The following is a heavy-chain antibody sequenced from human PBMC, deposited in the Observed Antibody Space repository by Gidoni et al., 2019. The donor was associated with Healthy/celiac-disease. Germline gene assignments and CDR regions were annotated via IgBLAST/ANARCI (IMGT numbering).Heavy chain of an antibody. V-gene: IGHV4-39*01. Sequence: QLQLQESGPGLAKPSETLSLTCTVSVGSISSSSYYWGWIRQPPGKGLEWIGSIYYSGSTYYNPSLKSRVTISVDTSKNQFSLKLSSVTAADTAVYYCASLGYCGGDCYSWGQGTLVTVSS. CDR2: IYYSGST. CDR3: ASLGYCGGDCYS. D-gene: IGHD2-21*02. J-gene: IGHJ4*02. CDR1: VGSISSSSYY.